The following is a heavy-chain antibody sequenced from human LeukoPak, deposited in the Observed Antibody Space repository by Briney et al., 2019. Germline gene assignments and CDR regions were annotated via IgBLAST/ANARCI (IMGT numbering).Heavy chain of an antibody. V-gene: IGHV4-59*12. CDR2: IYYSGST. D-gene: IGHD6-19*01. CDR1: GGSISSYY. Sequence: SETLSLTCTVSGGSISSYYWSWIRQPPGEGLEWIGYIYYSGSTNYNPSLKSRVTISVDTSKNQFSLKLSSVTAADTAVYYCARDGIAVAGTQIQYWGQGTLVTVSS. CDR3: ARDGIAVAGTQIQY. J-gene: IGHJ4*02.